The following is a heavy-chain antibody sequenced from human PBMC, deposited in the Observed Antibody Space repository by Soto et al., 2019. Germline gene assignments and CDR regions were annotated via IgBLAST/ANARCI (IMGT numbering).Heavy chain of an antibody. CDR3: ARTNGDHIDY. CDR2: IYYSGST. V-gene: IGHV4-59*08. CDR1: GGSISSYY. J-gene: IGHJ4*02. Sequence: SETLSLTCTVSGGSISSYYWSWIRQPPGKGLEWIGYIYYSGSTNYNPSLKSRVTISVDTSKNQFSLKLSSVTAADTAVYYCARTNGDHIDYWGQGTLVTVS. D-gene: IGHD4-17*01.